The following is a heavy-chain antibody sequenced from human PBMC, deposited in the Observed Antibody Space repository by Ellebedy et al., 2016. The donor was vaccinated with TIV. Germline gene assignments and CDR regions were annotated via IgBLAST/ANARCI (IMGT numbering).Heavy chain of an antibody. D-gene: IGHD4-11*01. CDR3: ARESNSELHFDY. Sequence: MPSETLSLTCTVSGGSISSGGYYWSWIRQHPGKGLEWIGYIYYSGSTYYNPSLKSRVTIPVDTSKNQFSLKLSSVTAADTAVYYCARESNSELHFDYWGQGTLVTVSS. J-gene: IGHJ4*02. CDR1: GGSISSGGYY. CDR2: IYYSGST. V-gene: IGHV4-31*03.